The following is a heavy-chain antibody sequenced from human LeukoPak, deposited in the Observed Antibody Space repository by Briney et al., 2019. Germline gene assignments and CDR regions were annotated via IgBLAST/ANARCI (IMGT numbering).Heavy chain of an antibody. J-gene: IGHJ4*02. Sequence: GASVKVSCKASGGTFSSYAISWVRRAPGQGLEWMGGIIPIFGTANYAQKFQGRVTITTDESTSTAYMELSSLRSEDTAVYYCARVIAVGEPTVPDFDYWGQGTLVTVSS. CDR2: IIPIFGTA. CDR3: ARVIAVGEPTVPDFDY. CDR1: GGTFSSYA. V-gene: IGHV1-69*05. D-gene: IGHD6-19*01.